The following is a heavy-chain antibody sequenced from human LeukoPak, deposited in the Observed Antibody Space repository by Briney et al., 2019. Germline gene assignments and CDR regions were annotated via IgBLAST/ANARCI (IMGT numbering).Heavy chain of an antibody. CDR2: ISYDGSNK. V-gene: IGHV3-30-3*01. D-gene: IGHD3-9*01. CDR1: GFTFSSYA. Sequence: GGSLRLSCAASGFTFSSYAMHWVRQAPGKGLEWVAVISYDGSNKYYADSVKGRFTISRDNSKNTLYLQMNSLRAEDTAVYYCAREARYFDWFLYWGQGTLVTVSS. CDR3: AREARYFDWFLY. J-gene: IGHJ4*02.